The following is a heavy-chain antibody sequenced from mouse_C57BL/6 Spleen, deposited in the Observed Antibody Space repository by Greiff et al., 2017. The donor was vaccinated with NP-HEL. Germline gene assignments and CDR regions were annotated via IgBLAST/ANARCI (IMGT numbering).Heavy chain of an antibody. V-gene: IGHV1-26*01. CDR1: GYTFTDYY. Sequence: VQLQQSGPELVKPGASVKISCKASGYTFTDYYMNWVKQSHGKSLEWIGDINPNNGGTSYNQKFKGKATLTVDKSSSTAYMELRSLTSEDSAVYYCARYSLYYYGSSRSRYFDVWGTGTTVTVSS. CDR2: INPNNGGT. D-gene: IGHD1-1*01. CDR3: ARYSLYYYGSSRSRYFDV. J-gene: IGHJ1*03.